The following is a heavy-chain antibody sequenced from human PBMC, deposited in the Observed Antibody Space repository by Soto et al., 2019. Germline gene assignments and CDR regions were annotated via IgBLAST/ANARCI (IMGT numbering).Heavy chain of an antibody. CDR2: IIPIFGTA. D-gene: IGHD6-13*01. V-gene: IGHV1-69*06. J-gene: IGHJ5*02. CDR3: ASSDNGYSSSWSLAHNWFDP. CDR1: GGTFSSYA. Sequence: QVQLVQSGAEVKKPGSSVKVSCKASGGTFSSYAISWVRQAPGQGLEGMGGIIPIFGTANYAQKFQGRVTITADKSTSTAYMELSSLRSEDTAVYYCASSDNGYSSSWSLAHNWFDPWGQGTLVTVSS.